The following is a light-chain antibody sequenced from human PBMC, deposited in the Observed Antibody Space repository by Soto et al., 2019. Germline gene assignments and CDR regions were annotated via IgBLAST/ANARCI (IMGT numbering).Light chain of an antibody. V-gene: IGKV3D-7*01. CDR2: GAS. Sequence: PGERVTLSWRASQSVSSSYLTSFQQKPGQAPRLLIYGASTRATGIPARFSGSGSGTDFTLTISSLQPDDFATYYCQQYNTYYSFGQGTKVDIK. J-gene: IGKJ2*03. CDR1: QSVSSSY. CDR3: QQYNTYYS.